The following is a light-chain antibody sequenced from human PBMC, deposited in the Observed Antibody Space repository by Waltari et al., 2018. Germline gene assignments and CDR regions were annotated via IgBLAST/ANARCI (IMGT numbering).Light chain of an antibody. V-gene: IGKV4-1*01. CDR2: WAS. Sequence: DIVMTQSPDSLAVSLGERATINCKSSQSVLYSSNNKNYLAWYQQKPGKPPKLLISWASTRESGVPDRFSGSGSGTDFTLTISSLQAEDVAVYYCQQYYSTPITFGQGTRLEIK. CDR1: QSVLYSSNNKNY. CDR3: QQYYSTPIT. J-gene: IGKJ5*01.